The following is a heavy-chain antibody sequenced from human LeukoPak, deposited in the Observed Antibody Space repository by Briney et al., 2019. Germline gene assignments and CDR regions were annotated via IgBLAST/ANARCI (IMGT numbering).Heavy chain of an antibody. V-gene: IGHV3-30*02. CDR1: GFTFSSYG. CDR2: IRYDGNNK. D-gene: IGHD6-13*01. J-gene: IGHJ4*02. CDR3: AKGATAAGVDY. Sequence: PGGSLRLSCAASGFTFSSYGMHWVRQAPGKGLEWVAFIRYDGNNKYYADSVRGRFTISRDNSKNMLYLQMNRLRGEDTAVYYCAKGATAAGVDYWGQGTLVTVSS.